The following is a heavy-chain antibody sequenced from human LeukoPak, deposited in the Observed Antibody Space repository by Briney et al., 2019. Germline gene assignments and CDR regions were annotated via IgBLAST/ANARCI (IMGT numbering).Heavy chain of an antibody. V-gene: IGHV4-4*07. D-gene: IGHD3-16*01. J-gene: IGHJ5*02. CDR3: ARGVDFGVDNWLDP. Sequence: SETLSLTCTVSGGSISSYYWSWIRQPAGKGLEWIGRIYTSGSTNYNPSLKSRVTMSVDTSKNQFSLKLSSVTAADTAVYYCARGVDFGVDNWLDPWGQGTLVTVSS. CDR1: GGSISSYY. CDR2: IYTSGST.